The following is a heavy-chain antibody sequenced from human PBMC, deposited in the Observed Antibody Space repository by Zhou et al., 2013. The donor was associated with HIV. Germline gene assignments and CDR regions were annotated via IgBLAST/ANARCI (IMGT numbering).Heavy chain of an antibody. CDR3: ARDYCSSTSCYGFWVYFQH. J-gene: IGHJ1*01. Sequence: QLQLVQSGAQVKKPGASVKVSCKASGYTFTGYYFHWVRQAPGQGLEWMGWINPNSGGTNYAQKFQGRVTMTRDTSISTAYMELSRLRSDDTAVYYCARDYCSSTSCYGFWVYFQHWGQGTLVTVSS. CDR2: INPNSGGT. CDR1: GYTFTGYY. D-gene: IGHD2-2*01. V-gene: IGHV1-2*02.